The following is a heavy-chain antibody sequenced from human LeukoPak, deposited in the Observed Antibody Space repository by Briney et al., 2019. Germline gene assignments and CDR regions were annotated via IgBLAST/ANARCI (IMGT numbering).Heavy chain of an antibody. CDR2: ISAYNGNT. CDR3: ARLASSYKTYYYDSSGYYYWDY. V-gene: IGHV1-18*04. D-gene: IGHD3-22*01. CDR1: GYTFTGYY. J-gene: IGHJ4*02. Sequence: ASVKVSCKASGYTFTGYYMHWGRPAPGQGLERVGWISAYNGNTKYTQKHEGTVTIHTDTSTSTDYMELRSLRSDDTAVYYCARLASSYKTYYYDSSGYYYWDYWGQGTLVTVSS.